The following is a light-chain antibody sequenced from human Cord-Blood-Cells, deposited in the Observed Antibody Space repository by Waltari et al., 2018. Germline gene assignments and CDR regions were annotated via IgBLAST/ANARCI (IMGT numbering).Light chain of an antibody. J-gene: IGKJ1*01. CDR3: QQYYSYPPWT. CDR1: QGISSY. V-gene: IGKV1-8*01. Sequence: AIRMTHSPSPLSASTGDRVTITCRASQGISSYLAWYQQKPGKAPKLLIYAASTLQSGVPSRFSGSGSGTDFTLTISCLQSEDFATYYCQQYYSYPPWTFGQGTKVEIK. CDR2: AAS.